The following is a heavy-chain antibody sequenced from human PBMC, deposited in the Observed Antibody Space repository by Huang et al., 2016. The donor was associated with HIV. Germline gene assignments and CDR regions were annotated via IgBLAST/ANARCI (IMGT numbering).Heavy chain of an antibody. D-gene: IGHD2-15*01. CDR3: ATSTPDVGAGVLRSAFDI. Sequence: QVQLVESGAELKKPGASVRVSCKVSGYTVSELSLHWVRQAPEKGLEWMGGLLPEEGETIDAQRWQGRVTMTEGTSTATAYMELSSLGPEDTAVYYCATSTPDVGAGVLRSAFDIWGQGTMVTVSS. CDR1: GYTVSELS. CDR2: LLPEEGET. V-gene: IGHV1-24*01. J-gene: IGHJ3*02.